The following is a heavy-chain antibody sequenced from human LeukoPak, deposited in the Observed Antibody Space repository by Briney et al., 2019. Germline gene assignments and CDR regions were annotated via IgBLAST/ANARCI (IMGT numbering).Heavy chain of an antibody. CDR2: INPNSGGT. CDR1: GYTLTELS. J-gene: IGHJ4*02. CDR3: ARVLRYFDWPDY. Sequence: PEASVKVSCKVSGYTLTELSMHWVRQAPGQGLEWMGWINPNSGGTNYAQKFQGWVTMTRDTSISTAYMELSRLRSDDTAVYYCARVLRYFDWPDYWGQGTLVTVSS. D-gene: IGHD3-9*01. V-gene: IGHV1-2*04.